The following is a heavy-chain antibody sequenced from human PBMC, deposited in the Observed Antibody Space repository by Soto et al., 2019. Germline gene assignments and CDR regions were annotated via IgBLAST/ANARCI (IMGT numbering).Heavy chain of an antibody. J-gene: IGHJ3*02. D-gene: IGHD2-15*01. CDR3: AKSGCSGGSCYPHDAFDI. CDR2: ISGSGGST. CDR1: GFTFSSYA. V-gene: IGHV3-23*01. Sequence: LRLSCAASGFTFSSYAMIWVRQAPGKGLEWVSAISGSGGSTYYADSVKGRFTISRDNSKNTLYLQMNSLRAEDTAVYYCAKSGCSGGSCYPHDAFDIWGQGTMVTVSS.